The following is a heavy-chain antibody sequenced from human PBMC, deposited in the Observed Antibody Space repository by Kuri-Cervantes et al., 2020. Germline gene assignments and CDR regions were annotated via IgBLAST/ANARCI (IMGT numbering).Heavy chain of an antibody. CDR2: INPSGGST. V-gene: IGHV1-46*01. CDR1: GYTFTSYY. Sequence: ASVKVSCKASGYTFTSYYMHWVRQAPGQGLEWMGIINPSGGSTSYAQKFQGRVTMTRDTSTSTAYMELSSLRAEDPAVYYCARGYYYDSSGYSSYYYYGMDVWGQGTTVTVSS. D-gene: IGHD3-22*01. J-gene: IGHJ6*02. CDR3: ARGYYYDSSGYSSYYYYGMDV.